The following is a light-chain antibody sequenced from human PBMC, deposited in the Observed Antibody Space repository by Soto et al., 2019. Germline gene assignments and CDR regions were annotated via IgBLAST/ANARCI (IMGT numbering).Light chain of an antibody. CDR3: QQYNNWPPLT. CDR1: QSVSRN. V-gene: IGKV3-15*01. CDR2: GSS. Sequence: EIVMTQSPATLSVSPGERATLSCRASQSVSRNLAWYQQKPGQAPMLLIYGSSTRTTGIPARFSGSGSGTELTLTISSLQSEDFAVYYCQQYNNWPPLTFGGGTKVEIK. J-gene: IGKJ4*02.